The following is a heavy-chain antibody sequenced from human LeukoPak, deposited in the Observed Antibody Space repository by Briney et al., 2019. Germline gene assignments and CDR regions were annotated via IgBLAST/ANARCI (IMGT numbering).Heavy chain of an antibody. J-gene: IGHJ3*02. Sequence: GGSLRLSCAASGFTFSNAWMSWVRKAPGKGLEWVGRIKSKTDGGTTDYAAPVKGRFTISRDDSKNTLYLQMNSLKTEDTAVYYCTTADYGDYGAFDIWGQGTMVTVSS. V-gene: IGHV3-15*01. CDR2: IKSKTDGGTT. CDR1: GFTFSNAW. D-gene: IGHD4-17*01. CDR3: TTADYGDYGAFDI.